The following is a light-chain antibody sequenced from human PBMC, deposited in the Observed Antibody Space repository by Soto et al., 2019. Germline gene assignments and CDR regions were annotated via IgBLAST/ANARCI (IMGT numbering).Light chain of an antibody. V-gene: IGKV3-11*01. CDR1: QSVSSN. CDR2: DAS. CDR3: QQRSNWPIT. Sequence: EIVLTQSPATLFLSPGERATLSYRASQSVSSNLAWYQQKPGQAPRLLIYDASNRATGIPARFSGSGSGTDFTLTISSLEPEDFAVYYGQQRSNWPITFGQGTRLEIK. J-gene: IGKJ5*01.